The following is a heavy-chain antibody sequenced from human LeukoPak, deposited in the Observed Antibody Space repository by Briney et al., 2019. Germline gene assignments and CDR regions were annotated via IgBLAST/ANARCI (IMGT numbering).Heavy chain of an antibody. Sequence: GGSLRLSCAASGFTFSSYPMSWVRQAPGKGLEWVSYISGSASSTYYADSAKGRFTISRDNSKNSLYLQMNSLRAEDTAVYYCARERGDSSGDYYYYYMEVWGNGTTVTV. D-gene: IGHD3-22*01. J-gene: IGHJ6*03. CDR1: GFTFSSYP. CDR3: ARERGDSSGDYYYYYMEV. CDR2: ISGSASST. V-gene: IGHV3-23*01.